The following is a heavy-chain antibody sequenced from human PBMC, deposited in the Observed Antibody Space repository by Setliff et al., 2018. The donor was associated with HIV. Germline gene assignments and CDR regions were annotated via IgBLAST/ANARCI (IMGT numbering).Heavy chain of an antibody. J-gene: IGHJ4*02. CDR2: ISAHNGNT. D-gene: IGHD3-3*01. CDR1: GGTFNRYA. Sequence: ASVKVSCKASGGTFNRYAVSWVRQAPGQGLEWMGWISAHNGNTNYAQKVQDRVTMTTDKSTSTAYMELSRLTSDDTAFYYCAREPTGDFWSGYSSRGLDYWGQGTLVTVSS. V-gene: IGHV1-18*01. CDR3: AREPTGDFWSGYSSRGLDY.